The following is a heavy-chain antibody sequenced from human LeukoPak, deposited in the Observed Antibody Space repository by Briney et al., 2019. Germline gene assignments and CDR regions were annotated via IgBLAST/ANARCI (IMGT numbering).Heavy chain of an antibody. J-gene: IGHJ4*02. CDR2: TRNKANSYTT. V-gene: IGHV3-72*01. Sequence: GGSLRLSCAASGFTFSDHYVDWVRQAPGKGLEWVGRTRNKANSYTTEYAASVKGRFTISRDDSKNSLYLQMNSLKTEDTAVYYRARVLYDSSGYSFDYWGQGTLVTVSS. CDR1: GFTFSDHY. CDR3: ARVLYDSSGYSFDY. D-gene: IGHD3-22*01.